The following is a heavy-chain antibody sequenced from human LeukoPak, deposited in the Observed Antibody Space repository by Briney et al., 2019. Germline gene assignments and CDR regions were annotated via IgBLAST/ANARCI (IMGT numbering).Heavy chain of an antibody. CDR1: GFTFSSYA. J-gene: IGHJ5*02. CDR2: ISGSGDTT. CDR3: ARSREGYKRFDP. Sequence: PGESLRLSCAASGFTFSSYAMTWVRQAPGKGLEWVSVISGSGDTTYYADSVKGRFTISRDNSKNTLYLQMNSLRAEDTAVYFWARSREGYKRFDPWGKETLVTASS. V-gene: IGHV3-23*01. D-gene: IGHD5-24*01.